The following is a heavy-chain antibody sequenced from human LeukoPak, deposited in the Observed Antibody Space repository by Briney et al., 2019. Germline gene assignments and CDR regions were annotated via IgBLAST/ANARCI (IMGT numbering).Heavy chain of an antibody. D-gene: IGHD4-23*01. CDR1: GGSISSSRYY. Sequence: SETPSLTCTVSGGSISSSRYYWGWIRQPPGKGLEWIGSIYYSGSTYYNPSLKSRVTISVDTSKNQFSLKLSSVTAAGTAVYYCAKTEYGGNTKNAFDIWGQGTMVTVSS. V-gene: IGHV4-39*05. CDR3: AKTEYGGNTKNAFDI. CDR2: IYYSGST. J-gene: IGHJ3*02.